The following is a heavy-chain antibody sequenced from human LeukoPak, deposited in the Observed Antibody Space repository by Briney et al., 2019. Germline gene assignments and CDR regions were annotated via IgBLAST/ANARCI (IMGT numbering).Heavy chain of an antibody. V-gene: IGHV3-74*01. CDR3: IRDETPWRSFG. J-gene: IGHJ4*02. Sequence: GGSLRLSCAASGFSFSSYWMDWVRQAPGKGLVWVSQINPDGRITTYADSVKGRFTISRDNAKNMLYLQMNSLRAEDTAVYYCIRDETPWRSFGWGQGTLVTVSS. CDR2: INPDGRIT. D-gene: IGHD3-16*01. CDR1: GFSFSSYW.